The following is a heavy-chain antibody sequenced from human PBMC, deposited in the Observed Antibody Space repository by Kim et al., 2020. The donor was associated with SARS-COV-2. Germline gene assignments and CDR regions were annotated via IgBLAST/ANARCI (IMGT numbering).Heavy chain of an antibody. V-gene: IGHV4-34*01. Sequence: SETLSLTCAVYGGSFSGYYWSWIRQPPGKGLEWIGEINHSGSTNYNPSLKSRVTISVDTSKNQFSLKLSSVTAADTAVYYCARGSTLGSTSCPFYYWVQG. CDR1: GGSFSGYY. CDR3: ARGSTLGSTSCPFYY. CDR2: INHSGST. J-gene: IGHJ4*02. D-gene: IGHD2-2*01.